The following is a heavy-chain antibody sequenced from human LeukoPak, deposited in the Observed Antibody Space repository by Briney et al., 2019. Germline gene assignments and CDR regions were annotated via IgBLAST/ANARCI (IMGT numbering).Heavy chain of an antibody. CDR3: ARDLSSGWFSFGY. CDR2: ISSSSSYI. D-gene: IGHD6-19*01. J-gene: IGHJ4*02. V-gene: IGHV3-21*01. Sequence: GGSLRVSCAASGFTFSSYSMNWVRQAPGKGLEWVSSISSSSSYIYYAESVNGRFTISRDNAKNSLYLQMNSLRAEDTAVYYCARDLSSGWFSFGYWGQGTLVTVSS. CDR1: GFTFSSYS.